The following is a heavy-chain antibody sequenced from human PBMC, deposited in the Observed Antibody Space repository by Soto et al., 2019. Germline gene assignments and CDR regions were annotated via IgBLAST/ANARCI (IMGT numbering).Heavy chain of an antibody. J-gene: IGHJ3*01. D-gene: IGHD3-22*01. V-gene: IGHV4-59*01. CDR1: GASISSSY. Sequence: QVQLQESGPGLVKPSETLSLICTVSGASISSSYWSWIRQPPGKRLEWIGYIHYSGGTNYNPSLRSRVTISVDTSKNQFSLTLSSVTDADTAVYYCARGYYDSSGYSNTFDVWGQGTMVTVSS. CDR3: ARGYYDSSGYSNTFDV. CDR2: IHYSGGT.